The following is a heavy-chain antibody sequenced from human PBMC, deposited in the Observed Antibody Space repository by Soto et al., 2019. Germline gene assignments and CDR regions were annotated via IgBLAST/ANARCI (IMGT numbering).Heavy chain of an antibody. CDR3: ARDSRLQLWSRFDY. CDR1: GYTFTSYG. Sequence: GASVKVSCKASGYTFTSYGISWVRQAPGQGLEWMGWISAYNGNTNYAQKLQGRVTMTTDTSTSTAYMELRSLRSDDTAVYYCARDSRLQLWSRFDYWGQGTLVTVSS. CDR2: ISAYNGNT. D-gene: IGHD5-18*01. V-gene: IGHV1-18*01. J-gene: IGHJ4*02.